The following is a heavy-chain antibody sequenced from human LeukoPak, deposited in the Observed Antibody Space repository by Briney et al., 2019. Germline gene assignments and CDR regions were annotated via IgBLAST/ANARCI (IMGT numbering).Heavy chain of an antibody. CDR2: IYPDDSDT. Sequence: GESLKISCEGSGYSFTNYWIGWVRQLPGKGLEWMGIIYPDDSDTRYSPSFQGQVTISADKSIGTAYLQWSSLKASDTAMYYCAIGGDSSTSCYRCFNYWGQGTLVTVSS. D-gene: IGHD2-2*01. V-gene: IGHV5-51*01. CDR3: AIGGDSSTSCYRCFNY. J-gene: IGHJ4*02. CDR1: GYSFTNYW.